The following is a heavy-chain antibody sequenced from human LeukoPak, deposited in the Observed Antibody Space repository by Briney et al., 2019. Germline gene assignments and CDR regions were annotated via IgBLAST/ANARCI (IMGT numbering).Heavy chain of an antibody. CDR2: ISYDGSNK. CDR1: GFTFSSYA. J-gene: IGHJ4*02. V-gene: IGHV3-30-3*01. Sequence: EGSLRLSCAASGFTFSSYAMHWVRQAPGKGLEWVAVISYDGSNKYYADSVKGRFTISRDNSKNTLYLQMNSLRAEDTAVYYCARAYCGGDCYPPQPGDYWGQGTLVTVSS. CDR3: ARAYCGGDCYPPQPGDY. D-gene: IGHD2-21*02.